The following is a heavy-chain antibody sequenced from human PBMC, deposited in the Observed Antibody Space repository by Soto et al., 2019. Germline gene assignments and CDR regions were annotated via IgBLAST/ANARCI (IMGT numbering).Heavy chain of an antibody. D-gene: IGHD1-7*01. CDR3: ARVILGLELHYNWFDP. Sequence: QVQLQESGPGLVKPSQTLSLTCTVSGGSISSGDYYWSWIRQPPGKGLEWIGYIYYSGSTYYNPSLKSRVTISVDTSKNQFSLKLSSVTAADTAVYYCARVILGLELHYNWFDPWGQGTLVTVSS. J-gene: IGHJ5*02. V-gene: IGHV4-30-4*01. CDR2: IYYSGST. CDR1: GGSISSGDYY.